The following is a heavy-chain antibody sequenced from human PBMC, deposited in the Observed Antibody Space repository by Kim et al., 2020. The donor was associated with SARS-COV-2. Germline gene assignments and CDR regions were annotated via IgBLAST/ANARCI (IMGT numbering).Heavy chain of an antibody. CDR2: ISRNSDYI. Sequence: LSLTCAASEFTFSRYSMNWVRQAPGKGLEWVSTISRNSDYIYYAESVEGRFTISRDNAKNSVYLQMNSLRVDDTAMYYCARDLSLGRPGGFDFWGQG. CDR3: ARDLSLGRPGGFDF. D-gene: IGHD3-10*01. V-gene: IGHV3-21*01. CDR1: EFTFSRYS. J-gene: IGHJ4*02.